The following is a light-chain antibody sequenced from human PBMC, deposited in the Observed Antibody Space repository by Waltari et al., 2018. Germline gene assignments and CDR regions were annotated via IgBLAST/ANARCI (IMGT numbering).Light chain of an antibody. J-gene: IGKJ1*01. Sequence: EIVLTQSPGTLSLSLGERATLSCRASQSVSRALTWYQQKPGQAPRLLIYGTSTRATGIPDRFSGSGSGTDFSLTISRLEPDDFAVYYCQQYLRIPVTFGQGTTVEI. V-gene: IGKV3-20*01. CDR1: QSVSRA. CDR3: QQYLRIPVT. CDR2: GTS.